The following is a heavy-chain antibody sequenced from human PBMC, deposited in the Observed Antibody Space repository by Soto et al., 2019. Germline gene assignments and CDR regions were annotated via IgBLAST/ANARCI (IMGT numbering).Heavy chain of an antibody. Sequence: PGGSLRLSCAASGFTFSSYAMHWVRQAPGKGLEWVAVISYDGSNKYYADSVKGRFTISRDNSKDTLYLQMNSLRAEGTAVYHCARRGYYYYGMDVWGQGTTVTVSS. J-gene: IGHJ6*02. V-gene: IGHV3-30-3*01. CDR1: GFTFSSYA. CDR2: ISYDGSNK. CDR3: ARRGYYYYGMDV.